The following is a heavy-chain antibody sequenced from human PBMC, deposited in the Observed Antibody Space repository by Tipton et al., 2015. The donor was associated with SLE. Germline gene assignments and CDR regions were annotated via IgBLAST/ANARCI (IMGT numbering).Heavy chain of an antibody. CDR2: INHSGST. Sequence: TLSLTCTVYGGSFRGYYWSWIRQPPGKGLEWIGEINHSGSTNYNPSLKSRVTISVDTSKNQFSLKLTSVTAADTAVYYCASRPVVTGEGAGDYWGQGTLVTVSS. V-gene: IGHV4-34*01. CDR3: ASRPVVTGEGAGDY. CDR1: GGSFRGYY. J-gene: IGHJ4*02. D-gene: IGHD2-21*02.